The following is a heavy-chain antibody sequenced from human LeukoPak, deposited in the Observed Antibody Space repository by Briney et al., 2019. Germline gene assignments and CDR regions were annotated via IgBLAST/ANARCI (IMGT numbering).Heavy chain of an antibody. D-gene: IGHD6-19*01. J-gene: IGHJ4*02. Sequence: GGSLRLSCAASGFTFSSYWMHWVRQAPGKGLVWVSRINSDGSSTSYADSVKGRFTISRDNAKNTLYLQMSRLTTEDTAVYYCARELGSSGWAGFFDYWGQGTLVTVSS. V-gene: IGHV3-74*01. CDR3: ARELGSSGWAGFFDY. CDR1: GFTFSSYW. CDR2: INSDGSST.